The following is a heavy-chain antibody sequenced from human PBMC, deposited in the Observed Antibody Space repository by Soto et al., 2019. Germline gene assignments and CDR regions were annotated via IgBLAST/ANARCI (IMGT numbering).Heavy chain of an antibody. J-gene: IGHJ6*02. D-gene: IGHD6-6*01. CDR3: ARFAGSEAARGNWDYYYYGMDV. V-gene: IGHV5-51*01. CDR2: IYPGDSDT. CDR1: GYSFTSYW. Sequence: PGESLKISCKGSGYSFTSYWIGWVRQMPGKGLEWMGIIYPGDSDTRYSPSFQGQVTISADKSISTAYLQWSSLKASDTAMYYCARFAGSEAARGNWDYYYYGMDVWGQGTTVTVSS.